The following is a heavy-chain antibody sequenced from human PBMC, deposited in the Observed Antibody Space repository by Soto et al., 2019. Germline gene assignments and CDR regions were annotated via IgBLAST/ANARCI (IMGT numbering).Heavy chain of an antibody. CDR3: ARQTGYSSEHYGMDV. D-gene: IGHD6-25*01. V-gene: IGHV5-51*01. J-gene: IGHJ6*02. CDR1: GYSFTSYW. Sequence: GESLKISCKGSGYSFTSYWIGWVRQMPGKGLEWMGIIYPGDSDTRYSPSFQGQVTISADKSISTAYLQWSSLKASGTAMYYCARQTGYSSEHYGMDVWGQGTTVTVSS. CDR2: IYPGDSDT.